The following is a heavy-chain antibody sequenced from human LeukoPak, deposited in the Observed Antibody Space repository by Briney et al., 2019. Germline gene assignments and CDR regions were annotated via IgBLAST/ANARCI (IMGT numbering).Heavy chain of an antibody. Sequence: PSETLSLTCTVSGGSISSYYWSWIRQPPGKGLEWIGYIYYSGSTSYNPSLKSRVTISVDTSKNQFSLKLSSVTAADTAVYYCARHAWDDYGFFDYWGQGTLVTVSS. CDR2: IYYSGST. D-gene: IGHD4-17*01. J-gene: IGHJ4*02. CDR1: GGSISSYY. CDR3: ARHAWDDYGFFDY. V-gene: IGHV4-59*08.